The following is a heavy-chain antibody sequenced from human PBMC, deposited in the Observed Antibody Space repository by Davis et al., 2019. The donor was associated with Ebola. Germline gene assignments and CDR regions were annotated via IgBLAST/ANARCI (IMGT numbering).Heavy chain of an antibody. CDR2: INPSGGST. CDR3: ARDSIIAVAGRDYYYGMDV. CDR1: GYTFTSYY. V-gene: IGHV1-46*01. J-gene: IGHJ6*02. D-gene: IGHD6-19*01. Sequence: ASVKVSCKASGYTFTSYYMHWVRQAPGQGLEWMGIINPSGGSTSYAQKFQGRVTITADKSTSTAYMELSSLRSEETAVYYCARDSIIAVAGRDYYYGMDVWGQGTTVTVSS.